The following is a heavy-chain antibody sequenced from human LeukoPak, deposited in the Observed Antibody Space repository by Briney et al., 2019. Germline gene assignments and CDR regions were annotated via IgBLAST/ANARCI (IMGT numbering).Heavy chain of an antibody. CDR3: ARDSIPGYYDSSGYYTYYGMDV. Sequence: SETLSLTCAVYGGSFSSYYWSWIRQPPGKGLEWIGEINHSGSPNYNPSLKSRVTISIYTSKNQFSLKLSSVTAADTAVYYCARDSIPGYYDSSGYYTYYGMDVWGQGTTVTVSS. V-gene: IGHV4-34*01. CDR1: GGSFSSYY. D-gene: IGHD3-22*01. J-gene: IGHJ6*02. CDR2: INHSGSP.